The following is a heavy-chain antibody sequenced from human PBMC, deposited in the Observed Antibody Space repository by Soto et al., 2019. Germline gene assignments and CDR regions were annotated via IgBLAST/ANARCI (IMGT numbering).Heavy chain of an antibody. CDR3: ARAPVTYAYGFPLAGLGISCDY. D-gene: IGHD3-10*01. V-gene: IGHV1-18*01. J-gene: IGHJ4*01. CDR1: GYTFSIYG. Sequence: ASVKVSSKASGYTFSIYGGTWVRQAPGQGLEWMGWISPDNGNTNYAQNLQGRVTMTTDTSTSTAYMELRSLRSDDTAVYYCARAPVTYAYGFPLAGLGISCDYWG. CDR2: ISPDNGNT.